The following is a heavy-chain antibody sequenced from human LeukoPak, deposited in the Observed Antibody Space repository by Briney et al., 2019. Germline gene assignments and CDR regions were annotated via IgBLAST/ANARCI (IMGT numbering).Heavy chain of an antibody. Sequence: ASVKVSCKTSGGTFSNFAINWVRQAPGQGLEWMGGFIPVFGTPNYAQKFQDRLTITTDESTSTVYMELSSLRSEDTAVYYCAKEVGGYSGHDAFDIWGQGTMVTVSS. D-gene: IGHD3-22*01. CDR3: AKEVGGYSGHDAFDI. CDR2: FIPVFGTP. J-gene: IGHJ3*02. V-gene: IGHV1-69*05. CDR1: GGTFSNFA.